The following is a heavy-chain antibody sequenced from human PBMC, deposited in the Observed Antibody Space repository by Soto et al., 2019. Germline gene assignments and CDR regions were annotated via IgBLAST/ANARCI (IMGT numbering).Heavy chain of an antibody. D-gene: IGHD3-22*01. J-gene: IGHJ4*02. V-gene: IGHV4-59*01. Sequence: SETLSLTCTVSGGSISSYDWSWIRQPPGKGLEWIGYIYYSGSTNYNPSLKSRVTISVDTSKNQFSLKLSSVTAADTAVYYCSADSSGRLYYFDYWGQGTLVTVSS. CDR2: IYYSGST. CDR3: SADSSGRLYYFDY. CDR1: GGSISSYD.